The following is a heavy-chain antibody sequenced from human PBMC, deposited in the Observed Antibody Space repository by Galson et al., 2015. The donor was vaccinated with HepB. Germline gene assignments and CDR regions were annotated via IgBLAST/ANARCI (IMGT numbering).Heavy chain of an antibody. CDR2: INPNSGGT. Sequence: SVKVSCKASGYTFTGYYMHWVRQAPGQGLEWMGWINPNSGGTNYAQKFQGRVTMTRDTSISTAYMELSRLRSDDTAVYYCAREDFFPFSFGELLQSSRHYGMDVWGQGTTVTVSS. D-gene: IGHD3-10*01. V-gene: IGHV1-2*02. CDR1: GYTFTGYY. J-gene: IGHJ6*02. CDR3: AREDFFPFSFGELLQSSRHYGMDV.